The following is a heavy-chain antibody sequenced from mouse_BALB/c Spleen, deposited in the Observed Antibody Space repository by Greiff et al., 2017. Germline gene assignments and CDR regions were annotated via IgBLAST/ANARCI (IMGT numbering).Heavy chain of an antibody. CDR3: ARRGGYDWFAY. Sequence: VQLQQSGPELVKPGASVKISCKASGYSFTGYYMHWVKQSHVKSLEWIGRINPYNGATSYNQNFKDKASLTVDKSSSTAYMELHSLTSEDSAVYYCARRGGYDWFAYWGQGTLVTVSA. CDR2: INPYNGAT. D-gene: IGHD2-2*01. CDR1: GYSFTGYY. V-gene: IGHV1-31*01. J-gene: IGHJ3*01.